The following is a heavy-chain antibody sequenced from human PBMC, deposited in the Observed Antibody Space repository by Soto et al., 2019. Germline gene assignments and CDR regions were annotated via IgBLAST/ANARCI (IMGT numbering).Heavy chain of an antibody. J-gene: IGHJ4*02. CDR1: GYTFTSYD. CDR2: MNPNSGNT. CDR3: SRERGRGGANY. Sequence: QVQLVQSGAEVKKPGASVKVSCKASGYTFTSYDINWVRQATGQGLEWMGWMNPNSGNTGYAQKFQGRVTMTRNTSRTTAYRELSSLSSEDTAAYYWSRERGRGGANYWGQGTLVTVSS. D-gene: IGHD3-16*01. V-gene: IGHV1-8*01.